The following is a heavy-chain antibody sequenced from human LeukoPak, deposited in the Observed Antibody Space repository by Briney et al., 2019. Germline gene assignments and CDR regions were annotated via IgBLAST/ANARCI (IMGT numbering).Heavy chain of an antibody. CDR1: GYSFTNYW. J-gene: IGHJ4*02. CDR3: GRHGGRSEYYYDSSGYYPIDY. V-gene: IGHV5-51*01. Sequence: GESLKISCKGSGYSFTNYWIGWVRQMPGKGLEWMGIIYPGDSDTRYSPSFQGQVTISADKSISTAYLQWSSLKASDTAMYYCGRHGGRSEYYYDSSGYYPIDYWGQGTLVTVSS. CDR2: IYPGDSDT. D-gene: IGHD3-22*01.